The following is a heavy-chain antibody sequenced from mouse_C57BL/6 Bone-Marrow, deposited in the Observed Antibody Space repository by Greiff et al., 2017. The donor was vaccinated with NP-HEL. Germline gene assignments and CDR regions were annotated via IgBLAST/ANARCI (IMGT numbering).Heavy chain of an antibody. CDR2: IYPRSGNT. J-gene: IGHJ2*01. CDR3: ARDEVVADY. V-gene: IGHV1-81*01. D-gene: IGHD1-1*01. Sequence: VQVVESGAELARPGASVKLSCKASGYTFTSYGISWVKQRTGQGLEWIGEIYPRSGNTYYNEKFKGKATLTADKSSSTAYMELRSLTSEDSAVYFCARDEVVADYWGQGTTLTVSS. CDR1: GYTFTSYG.